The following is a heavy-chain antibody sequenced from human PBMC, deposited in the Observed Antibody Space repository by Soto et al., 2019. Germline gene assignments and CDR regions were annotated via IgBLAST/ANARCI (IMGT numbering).Heavy chain of an antibody. D-gene: IGHD3-3*01. CDR1: AFAFGSYG. V-gene: IGHV3-30*03. Sequence: ESGGGVVQPGRSLRLSCAASAFAFGSYGMHWVRQAPGRGLEWVAVISYDGSNIYYADSVKGRFTISRDNSKNTLVLQMNSLRAEDTAVYYCASPGRNFWSGRYYFDYWGQGTLVTVSS. J-gene: IGHJ4*02. CDR2: ISYDGSNI. CDR3: ASPGRNFWSGRYYFDY.